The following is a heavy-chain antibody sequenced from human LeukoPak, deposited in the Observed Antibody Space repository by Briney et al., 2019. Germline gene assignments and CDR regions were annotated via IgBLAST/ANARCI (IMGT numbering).Heavy chain of an antibody. D-gene: IGHD4-11*01. CDR3: ARTDEDYDTFDI. CDR1: AGSSRSYC. J-gene: IGHJ3*02. V-gene: IGHV4-59*01. CDR2: IYYSGST. Sequence: SETLSLTCILSAGSSRSYCWSWLRQPPGKGLEWMGQIYYSGSTNYNPSLKSRVTISVDTSKNQFSLRLNSVTAADTAVYYCARTDEDYDTFDIWGQGTMVTVSS.